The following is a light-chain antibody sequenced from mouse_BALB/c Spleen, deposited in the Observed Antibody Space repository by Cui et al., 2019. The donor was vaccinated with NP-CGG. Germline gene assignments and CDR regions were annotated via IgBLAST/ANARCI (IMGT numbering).Light chain of an antibody. CDR2: GTH. V-gene: IGLV1*01. J-gene: IGLJ1*01. CDR3: ALWYSNHWV. Sequence: QAVVTQESALTTSPGETVTLTCRSSTGAVTTSNYANWVQEKPDHLFTGLIGGTHNRAPGVPARFSGSLIGDKAALTITGAQTEGEAIYFCALWYSNHWVFGGGTKLTVL. CDR1: TGAVTTSNY.